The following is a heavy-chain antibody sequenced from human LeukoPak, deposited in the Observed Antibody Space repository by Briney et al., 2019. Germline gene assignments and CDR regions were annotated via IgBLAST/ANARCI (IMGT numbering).Heavy chain of an antibody. J-gene: IGHJ4*02. CDR2: TYYSGTT. V-gene: IGHV4-39*01. Sequence: GSTYYSGTTYYNPSLKCRLTISVDPCKNQLSLKLNSVTAADTAVYYCARLSDSSTYAFDSWGQGTLVTVSS. D-gene: IGHD3-22*01. CDR3: ARLSDSSTYAFDS.